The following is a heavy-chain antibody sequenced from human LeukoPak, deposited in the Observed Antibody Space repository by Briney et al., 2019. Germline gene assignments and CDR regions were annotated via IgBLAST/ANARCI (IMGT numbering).Heavy chain of an antibody. J-gene: IGHJ5*02. Sequence: ASVNVSCKVSGYTLTELSMHWVPQAPGKGLEWMGGFDRKDDETIYAQKFQGRVTMTEDTSRDTAYMELSSLRLEDTAVYYCTIRRISRSTRYNWFDPWGQGTLVTVSS. CDR2: FDRKDDET. CDR3: TIRRISRSTRYNWFDP. V-gene: IGHV1-24*01. D-gene: IGHD2-2*01. CDR1: GYTLTELS.